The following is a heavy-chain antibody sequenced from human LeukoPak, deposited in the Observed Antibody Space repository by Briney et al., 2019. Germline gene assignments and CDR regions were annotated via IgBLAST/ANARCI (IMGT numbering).Heavy chain of an antibody. CDR3: ARGPSGSYPYYFDY. J-gene: IGHJ4*02. CDR1: GFTVSSNY. D-gene: IGHD1-26*01. Sequence: GGSLRLSCAASGFTVSSNYMSWVRQAPGKGLEWVSVIYSGGSTYYADSVKGRFTISRDNPKNTLYPQMNSLRAEDTAVYYCARGPSGSYPYYFDYWGQGTLVTVSS. V-gene: IGHV3-66*01. CDR2: IYSGGST.